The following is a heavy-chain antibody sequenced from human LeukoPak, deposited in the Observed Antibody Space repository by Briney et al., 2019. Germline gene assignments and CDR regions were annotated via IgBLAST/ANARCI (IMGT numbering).Heavy chain of an antibody. CDR2: INPNSGGT. V-gene: IGHV1-2*02. D-gene: IGHD4-17*01. CDR3: ARASRTYFGDYLYYFDS. J-gene: IGHJ4*02. CDR1: GYTFTGYY. Sequence: ASLKVSCEASGYTFTGYYMHWVRQAPGQGRGWMGWINPNSGGTNYAQKFQGRVTMTRATSISTAYMELSRLRSEDTAVYYCARASRTYFGDYLYYFDSWGQGTLVTVSS.